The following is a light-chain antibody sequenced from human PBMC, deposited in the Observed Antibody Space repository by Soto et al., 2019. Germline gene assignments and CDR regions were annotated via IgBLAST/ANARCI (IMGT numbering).Light chain of an antibody. Sequence: VLTQSQGTLSLSPGERATLSCRASQSVSNNYLAWYQQKPGQAPRLLIFGASSRATGIPDRFSGSGSGTDFTLTISRLEPEDFAVYYCQQYGSSSWTFGQGTKVAIK. J-gene: IGKJ1*01. CDR3: QQYGSSSWT. CDR1: QSVSNNY. V-gene: IGKV3-20*01. CDR2: GAS.